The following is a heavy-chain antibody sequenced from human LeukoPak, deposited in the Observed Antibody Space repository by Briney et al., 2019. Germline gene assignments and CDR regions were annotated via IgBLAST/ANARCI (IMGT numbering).Heavy chain of an antibody. Sequence: GGSLRLSCAASGFTFNSYWMHWVRQVSGKGLVWVSRINSDGSNTYYADSVRGRFTITRDTAKNTLYLQMNSLRAEDTAVYYCAREDGSGSYFDYWGQGTLVTVSS. CDR3: AREDGSGSYFDY. J-gene: IGHJ4*02. V-gene: IGHV3-74*01. CDR1: GFTFNSYW. D-gene: IGHD3-10*01. CDR2: INSDGSNT.